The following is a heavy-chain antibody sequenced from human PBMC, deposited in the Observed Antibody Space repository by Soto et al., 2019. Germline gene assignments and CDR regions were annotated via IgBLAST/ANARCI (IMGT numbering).Heavy chain of an antibody. CDR2: IIPILGIA. V-gene: IGHV1-69*02. CDR1: GGTFSSYT. Sequence: GASVKVSCKASGGTFSSYTISWVRQAPGQGLEWMGRIIPILGIANYAQKFQGRVTITADKSTSTAYMELSSLRSEDTAVYYCARAQYYYGSGSYYPDYWGQGTLVTVSS. D-gene: IGHD3-10*01. CDR3: ARAQYYYGSGSYYPDY. J-gene: IGHJ4*02.